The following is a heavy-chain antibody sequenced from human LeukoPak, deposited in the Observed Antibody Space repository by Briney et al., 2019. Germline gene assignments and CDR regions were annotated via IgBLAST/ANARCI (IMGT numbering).Heavy chain of an antibody. J-gene: IGHJ6*03. D-gene: IGHD1-1*01. CDR3: ARGSGTTGTIYMDV. CDR1: GGSVRPYF. CDR2: IDYSGST. Sequence: SETLSLTCTVPGGSVRPYFWNWIRQSPGKGLVWLAFIDYSGSTSYNPSLNSRATISTDTSKSQFSLRLSSVTAADTAVYYCARGSGTTGTIYMDVWGKGITVTVS. V-gene: IGHV4-59*02.